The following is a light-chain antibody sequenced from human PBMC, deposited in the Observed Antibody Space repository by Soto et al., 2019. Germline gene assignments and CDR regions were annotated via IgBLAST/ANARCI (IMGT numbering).Light chain of an antibody. Sequence: ENVLTQSPGTLSLSPGERATLSCRASQSVSSSHLAWYQQKPGQAPRLLMYGASSMATGIPDRFSGGGSGADFTLTISRLEPEDFGVYYCQQYHNSILMFGQGTKVEIK. CDR1: QSVSSSH. J-gene: IGKJ1*01. CDR3: QQYHNSILM. V-gene: IGKV3-20*01. CDR2: GAS.